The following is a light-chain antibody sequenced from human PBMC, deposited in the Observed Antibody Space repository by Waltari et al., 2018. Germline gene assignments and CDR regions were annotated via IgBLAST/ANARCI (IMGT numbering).Light chain of an antibody. CDR1: KLEDKY. V-gene: IGLV3-1*01. Sequence: SYEVTQPPSVSVSPRQTATITCSGDKLEDKYVCWYQQKPGQSPVVVIYQDNRRPSGIPERFSGSNSGNTATLIISGTQATDEADYYCQAWDTSTFVVFGGGTKLTVL. CDR3: QAWDTSTFVV. J-gene: IGLJ2*01. CDR2: QDN.